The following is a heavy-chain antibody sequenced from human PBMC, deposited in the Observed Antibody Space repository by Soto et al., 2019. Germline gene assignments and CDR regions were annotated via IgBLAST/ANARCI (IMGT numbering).Heavy chain of an antibody. V-gene: IGHV1-69*01. J-gene: IGHJ4*02. Sequence: QVQLVQSGAEVQKPGSSVKVSCKASGGTFSSYAISWVRQAPGQGLEWMGGIIPIFGTANYAQKFQGRVTITADESTSTAYMELSSLRSEDTAVYYCARVDTIFGVVTNHLLDYWGQGTLVTVSS. CDR2: IIPIFGTA. D-gene: IGHD3-3*01. CDR1: GGTFSSYA. CDR3: ARVDTIFGVVTNHLLDY.